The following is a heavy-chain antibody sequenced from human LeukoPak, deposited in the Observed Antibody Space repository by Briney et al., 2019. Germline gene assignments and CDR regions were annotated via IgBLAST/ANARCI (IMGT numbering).Heavy chain of an antibody. Sequence: SQTLSLTCAISGDSVSSNSAAWYWIRQSPSRGLEWLGRTYFRSKWFNDYAVSVKSRITVSADPFKNQFSLQLNSVTPEDTAVYYCARDPSGDQGLDYWGQGTLVTVS. D-gene: IGHD3-10*01. V-gene: IGHV6-1*01. J-gene: IGHJ4*02. CDR2: TYFRSKWFN. CDR3: ARDPSGDQGLDY. CDR1: GDSVSSNSAA.